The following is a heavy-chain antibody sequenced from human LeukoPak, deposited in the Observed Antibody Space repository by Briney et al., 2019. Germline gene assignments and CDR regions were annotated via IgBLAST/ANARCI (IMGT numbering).Heavy chain of an antibody. CDR2: IYSGGST. CDR3: ARETSGWLDY. CDR1: GFTVSSNY. V-gene: IGHV3-66*01. J-gene: IGHJ4*02. Sequence: GGSLRLSCAASGFTVSSNYMSWVRQAPGKGLEWVSVIYSGGSTYYADSVKGRFTISRDNSKDTLYLQVNSLRAEDTAVYYCARETSGWLDYWGQGTLVTVSS. D-gene: IGHD6-19*01.